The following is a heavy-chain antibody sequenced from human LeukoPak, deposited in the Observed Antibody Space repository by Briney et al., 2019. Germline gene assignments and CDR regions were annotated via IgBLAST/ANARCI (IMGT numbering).Heavy chain of an antibody. CDR2: IIPIFGTA. CDR3: ALDYGDRLIDY. J-gene: IGHJ4*02. CDR1: GGTFSSYA. D-gene: IGHD4-17*01. V-gene: IGHV1-69*05. Sequence: ASVKVSCKASGGTFSSYAISWVRQAPGQGLEWMGGIIPIFGTANYAQKFQGRVTITTDESTSTAYMELSSLRSEDTAVYYCALDYGDRLIDYWGQGTLVTVSS.